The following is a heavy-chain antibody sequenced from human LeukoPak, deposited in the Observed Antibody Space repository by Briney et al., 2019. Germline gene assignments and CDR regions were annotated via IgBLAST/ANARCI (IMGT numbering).Heavy chain of an antibody. J-gene: IGHJ6*02. D-gene: IGHD6-19*01. V-gene: IGHV1-2*02. CDR1: GYTFTGYY. CDR2: TNPNSGGT. CDR3: ARDLQWLVLLDYYYYGMDV. Sequence: ASVKVSCKASGYTFTGYYMHWVRQAPGQGLEWMGWTNPNSGGTNYAQKFQGRVAMTRDTSISTAYMELSRLRSDDTAVYYCARDLQWLVLLDYYYYGMDVWGQGTTVTVSS.